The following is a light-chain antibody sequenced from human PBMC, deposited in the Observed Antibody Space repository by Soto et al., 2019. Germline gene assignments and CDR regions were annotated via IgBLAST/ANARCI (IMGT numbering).Light chain of an antibody. CDR1: STDIGAYNY. CDR3: NSYTTLSNRV. CDR2: EVT. Sequence: QSALNQPASVSGSPGQSITISCTGTSTDIGAYNYVSWYQQHPGKAPKLLIYEVTNRPSGVSNRFSGSKSGNTASLTISGLQAEDEANYYCNSYTTLSNRVFGTGTKVTVL. J-gene: IGLJ1*01. V-gene: IGLV2-14*01.